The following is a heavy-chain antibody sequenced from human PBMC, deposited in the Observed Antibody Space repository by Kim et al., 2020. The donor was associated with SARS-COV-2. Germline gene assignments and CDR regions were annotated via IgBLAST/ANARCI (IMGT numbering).Heavy chain of an antibody. Sequence: KGRFTISRDNSKNTLYLQMNSRRAEDTAVYYCARDPGYCSSTSCDHAFDIWGQGTMVTVSS. CDR3: ARDPGYCSSTSCDHAFDI. J-gene: IGHJ3*02. V-gene: IGHV3-30*07. D-gene: IGHD2-2*01.